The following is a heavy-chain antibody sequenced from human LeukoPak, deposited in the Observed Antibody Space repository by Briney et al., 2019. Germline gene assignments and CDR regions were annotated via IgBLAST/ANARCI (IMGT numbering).Heavy chain of an antibody. J-gene: IGHJ4*02. V-gene: IGHV3-30*19. CDR2: IWYDGSNK. Sequence: GGSLRLSCAASGFTFSSYGMHWVRQAPGKGLEWVAVIWYDGSNKYYADSVKGRFTISRDNSKNTLYLQMNSLRAEDTAVYYCARVGLAAAGIDYWGQGTLVTVSS. CDR1: GFTFSSYG. CDR3: ARVGLAAAGIDY. D-gene: IGHD6-13*01.